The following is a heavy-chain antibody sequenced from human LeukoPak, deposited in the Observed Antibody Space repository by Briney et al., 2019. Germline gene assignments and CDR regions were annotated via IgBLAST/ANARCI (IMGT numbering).Heavy chain of an antibody. D-gene: IGHD6-13*01. V-gene: IGHV4-34*01. CDR1: GGSFSGYY. J-gene: IGHJ5*02. CDR2: INHSGST. CDR3: ARAYSSSWYWNWFDP. Sequence: SETLSLTCAVYGGSFSGYYWSWIRQPPGKGLEWIGEINHSGSTNYNPSLKSRVTISVDMSKNQFSLKMSSVTAADTAVYYCARAYSSSWYWNWFDPWGQGTLVTVSS.